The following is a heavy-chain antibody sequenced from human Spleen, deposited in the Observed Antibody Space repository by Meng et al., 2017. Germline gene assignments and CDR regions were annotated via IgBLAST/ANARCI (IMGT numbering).Heavy chain of an antibody. CDR1: GGSIISSNW. D-gene: IGHD2-8*01. J-gene: IGHJ4*02. V-gene: IGHV4-4*02. Sequence: QVQLQESGPGLVKPSGTLSLTCAVSGGSIISSNWWSWVRQPPGKGLEWIGEIYHSGTTNYNPSFKSRVIISVDESKNEFSLRLSSVTAADTAVYYCARGVSLRFDFWGLGTLVTVSS. CDR2: IYHSGTT. CDR3: ARGVSLRFDF.